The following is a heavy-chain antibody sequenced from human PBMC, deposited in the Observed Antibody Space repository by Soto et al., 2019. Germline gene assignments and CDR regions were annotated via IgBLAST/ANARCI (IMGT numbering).Heavy chain of an antibody. V-gene: IGHV4-31*03. CDR1: GGSISSGRFY. CDR2: ISDSGSS. J-gene: IGHJ4*02. CDR3: ARTTFYDVFTAYYSLFDY. Sequence: QVQLQESGPGLVKPSQTLTLTCTVSGGSISSGRFYWSWIRQHPGKVLEWIGHISDSGSSYYNPSPESRFTILVDTSKNVFSLKLSAVTAPDPAVYFFARTTFYDVFTAYYSLFDYWGQGTMVTVSS. D-gene: IGHD3-9*01.